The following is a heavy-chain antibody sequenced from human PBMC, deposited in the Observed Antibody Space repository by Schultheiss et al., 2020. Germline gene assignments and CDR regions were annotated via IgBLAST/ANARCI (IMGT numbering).Heavy chain of an antibody. CDR3: ARDGAKDIVVVPAAWIDY. D-gene: IGHD2-2*01. CDR1: GFTFSSYG. CDR2: ISYDGSNK. Sequence: GGSLRLSCAASGFTFSSYGMHWVRQAPGKGLEWVAVISYDGSNKYYADSVKGRFTISRDNSKNTLYLQMNSLRAEDTAVYYCARDGAKDIVVVPAAWIDYWGQGTLVTVSS. J-gene: IGHJ4*02. V-gene: IGHV3-30*03.